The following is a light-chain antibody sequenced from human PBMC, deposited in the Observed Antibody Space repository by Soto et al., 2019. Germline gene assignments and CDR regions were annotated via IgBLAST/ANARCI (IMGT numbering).Light chain of an antibody. V-gene: IGKV3-11*01. CDR1: QSVSSY. Sequence: EIVLTQSPATLSLSPGERATLSCRASQSVSSYLAWYQQKLGQAPRLLIYDASNRATGIPARFSGSGSWTDFTLTISSLEPEDFAVYYWQKRNNWPWTFGQGTKVEIK. CDR2: DAS. J-gene: IGKJ1*01. CDR3: QKRNNWPWT.